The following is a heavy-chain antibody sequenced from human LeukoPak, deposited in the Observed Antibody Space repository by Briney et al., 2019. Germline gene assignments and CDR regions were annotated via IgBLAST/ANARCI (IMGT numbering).Heavy chain of an antibody. D-gene: IGHD2/OR15-2a*01. CDR1: GFTFSSYW. CDR2: INSDGYST. J-gene: IGHJ4*02. Sequence: GGSLRLSCAVSGFTFSSYWMHWVRQAPGKGLVWVSRINSDGYSTSYADSVKGRFTISRDNAKNTLYLQMNSLRTEDTAVYYCVRDGSSLGNFDYWGQGTLVSVSS. V-gene: IGHV3-74*01. CDR3: VRDGSSLGNFDY.